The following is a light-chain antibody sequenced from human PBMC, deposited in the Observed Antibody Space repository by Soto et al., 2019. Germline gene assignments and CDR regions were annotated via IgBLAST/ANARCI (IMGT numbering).Light chain of an antibody. V-gene: IGKV1-27*01. CDR1: RDISSS. CDR3: QKYNSAPNT. Sequence: DVQMTQSPSSLSASVGDRVTITCRASRDISSSLAWYQQKPGKVPKLLIYAASTLHAGVQSRFSGSGSGTFFSLTINSLQPEDGATSYCQKYNSAPNTFGRGTRLEIK. CDR2: AAS. J-gene: IGKJ2*01.